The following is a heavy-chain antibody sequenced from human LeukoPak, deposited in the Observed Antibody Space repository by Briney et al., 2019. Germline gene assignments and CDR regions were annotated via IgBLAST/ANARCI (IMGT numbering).Heavy chain of an antibody. CDR2: IWYDGSKS. CDR3: ARGAAAADH. Sequence: GRSLRLSCAASGFIFSSYGMHWVRQAPGRGLEWVALIWYDGSKSHHADSVKGRFTISRDNAKKSLYLQMNSLRDDDTGVYYCARGAAAADHWGQGTPVTVSS. J-gene: IGHJ4*02. V-gene: IGHV3-33*01. CDR1: GFIFSSYG. D-gene: IGHD6-13*01.